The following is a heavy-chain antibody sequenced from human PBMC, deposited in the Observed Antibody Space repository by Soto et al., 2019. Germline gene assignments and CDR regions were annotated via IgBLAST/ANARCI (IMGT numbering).Heavy chain of an antibody. CDR2: INHSGST. J-gene: IGHJ5*02. D-gene: IGHD4-17*01. Sequence: QVQLQQWGAGLLKPSETLSLTCAVYGGSFSGYYWSWIRQPPGKGLEWIGEINHSGSTNYNPSLKSRVTISVDTSKNQFSLKLSSVTAADTAVYYCARVAGDKTSRWFDPWGQGTLVTVSS. V-gene: IGHV4-34*01. CDR1: GGSFSGYY. CDR3: ARVAGDKTSRWFDP.